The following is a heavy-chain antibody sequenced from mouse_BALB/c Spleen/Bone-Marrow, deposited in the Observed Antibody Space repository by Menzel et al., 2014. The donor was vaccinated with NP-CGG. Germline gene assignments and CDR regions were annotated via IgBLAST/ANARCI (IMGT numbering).Heavy chain of an antibody. CDR3: ARNANWLFAY. CDR2: INPGSGGT. Sequence: VQLQESGAELVRPGTSVKVSCKASGYAFTNYLIEWVKQRPGQGLEWIGVINPGSGGTNYNEKFKGKATLTADKSSSTAFMQLSSLTSDDSADYFCARNANWLFAYWGQGTLVTVSA. D-gene: IGHD4-1*01. V-gene: IGHV1-54*01. CDR1: GYAFTNYL. J-gene: IGHJ3*01.